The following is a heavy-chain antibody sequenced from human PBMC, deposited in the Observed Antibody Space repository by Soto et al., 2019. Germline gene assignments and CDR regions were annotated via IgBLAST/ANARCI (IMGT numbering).Heavy chain of an antibody. Sequence: GGSLRLSCAASGFTFSSYWMSWVRQAPGKGLEWVANIKQDGSEKYYVDSVKGRFTISRDNAKNSLYLQMNSLRAEDTAVYYCARVGSSSWYGDFDYWGQGTLVTVSS. J-gene: IGHJ4*02. D-gene: IGHD6-13*01. CDR1: GFTFSSYW. CDR3: ARVGSSSWYGDFDY. V-gene: IGHV3-7*05. CDR2: IKQDGSEK.